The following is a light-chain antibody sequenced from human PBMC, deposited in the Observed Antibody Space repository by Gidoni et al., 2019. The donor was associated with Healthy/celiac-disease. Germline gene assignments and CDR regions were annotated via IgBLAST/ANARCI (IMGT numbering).Light chain of an antibody. Sequence: DIVMPQFLLSLPVILGEPASITCRSSQSLLHRNGYNYLDWYLQKPGPSPQLLIYLGSNRAAGVPDRFSGSGSGTDFTLKISRVEAEDVGVYYCMQALQTPLTFGEGTKVEIK. CDR1: QSLLHRNGYNY. V-gene: IGKV2-28*01. J-gene: IGKJ4*01. CDR3: MQALQTPLT. CDR2: LGS.